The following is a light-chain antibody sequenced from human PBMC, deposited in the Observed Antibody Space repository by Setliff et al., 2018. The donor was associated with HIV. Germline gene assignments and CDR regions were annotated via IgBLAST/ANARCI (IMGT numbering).Light chain of an antibody. CDR2: DVT. J-gene: IGLJ1*01. CDR3: CSYTSSLTYV. Sequence: QSVLIQPASVSGSPGQSVTVSCTGTSSDVGSYDFVSWYQQHPGRAPKLMIYDVTKRPSGVSDRFSGSKSGNTASLTISGLQTEDEADYYCCSYTSSLTYVFGTGTKVTVL. CDR1: SSDVGSYDF. V-gene: IGLV2-14*03.